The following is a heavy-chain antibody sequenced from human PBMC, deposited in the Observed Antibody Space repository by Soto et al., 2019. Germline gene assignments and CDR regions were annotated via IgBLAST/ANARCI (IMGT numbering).Heavy chain of an antibody. V-gene: IGHV1-3*01. CDR3: ARDTETLGPRANDALDI. Sequence: QAQLVQSGAEMKKPGASVKVSCKATGYTFSAYTMNWVRQAPGQRLEWIGWINAGSGNTKYSQNFQGRVSITRATSASTVYMELTGLTSEDTAVYYCARDTETLGPRANDALDIWGQGTMVTVSS. CDR1: GYTFSAYT. J-gene: IGHJ3*02. D-gene: IGHD3-3*02. CDR2: INAGSGNT.